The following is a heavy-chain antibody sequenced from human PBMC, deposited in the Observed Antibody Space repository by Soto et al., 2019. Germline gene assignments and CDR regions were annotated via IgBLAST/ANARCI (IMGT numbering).Heavy chain of an antibody. D-gene: IGHD6-19*01. CDR2: ISGSGGST. Sequence: GGSLRLSCAASGFTFSSYAMSWVRQAPGKGLEWVSAISGSGGSTYYADSVKGRFTISRDNSKNTLYLQMNSLRAEDTAVYYCAKDFATVAVAGKGRSMDVWGQGTTVTVSS. J-gene: IGHJ6*02. CDR1: GFTFSSYA. V-gene: IGHV3-23*01. CDR3: AKDFATVAVAGKGRSMDV.